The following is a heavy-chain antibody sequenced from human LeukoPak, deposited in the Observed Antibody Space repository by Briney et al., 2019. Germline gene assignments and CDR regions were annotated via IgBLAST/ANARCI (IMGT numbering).Heavy chain of an antibody. Sequence: GGSLRLSCSAFGFTFTSHVMHWFRQAPGKGLQYVSGISMNVQTTYYAGSVKGRFTISRDNSKNTVYVQMNSLTPEDTALYYCVREGLERRTNFDYWGQGTLVSVSS. D-gene: IGHD1-1*01. J-gene: IGHJ4*02. V-gene: IGHV3-64*05. CDR3: VREGLERRTNFDY. CDR1: GFTFTSHV. CDR2: ISMNVQTT.